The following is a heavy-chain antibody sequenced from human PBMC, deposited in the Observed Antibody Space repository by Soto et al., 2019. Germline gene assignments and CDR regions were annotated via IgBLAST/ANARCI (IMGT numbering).Heavy chain of an antibody. CDR1: GFTFSSFG. D-gene: IGHD5-12*01. CDR3: AKNTVGLSRYYYYGMDV. V-gene: IGHV3-30*18. CDR2: MAYDGSNE. J-gene: IGHJ6*02. Sequence: HPGGSLRLSCAASGFTFSSFGIHWVRQAPGKGLEWVAVMAYDGSNEYYADSVRGRFTISRDNSKSTVYLQMNSLRPEDTAVYYCAKNTVGLSRYYYYGMDVWGQGTTVTVSS.